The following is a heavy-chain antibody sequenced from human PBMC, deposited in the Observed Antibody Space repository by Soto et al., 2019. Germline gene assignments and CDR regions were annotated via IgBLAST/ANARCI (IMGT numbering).Heavy chain of an antibody. J-gene: IGHJ3*02. CDR1: GFTFSSYA. Sequence: QVQLVESGGGVVQPGRSLRLSCAASGFTFSSYAMHWVRQAPGKGLEWVAVISYDGSNKYYADSVKGRFTISRDNSKNKLYLQMNSLRAEDTAVYYCARARYCGGDCYLLSDAFDIWGQGTMVTVSS. D-gene: IGHD2-21*02. CDR3: ARARYCGGDCYLLSDAFDI. V-gene: IGHV3-30-3*01. CDR2: ISYDGSNK.